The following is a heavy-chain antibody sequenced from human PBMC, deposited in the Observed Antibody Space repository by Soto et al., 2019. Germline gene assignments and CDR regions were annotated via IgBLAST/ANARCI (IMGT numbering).Heavy chain of an antibody. V-gene: IGHV4-59*01. CDR3: ARSFHLEQWLGGWYFDL. CDR2: IYYSGST. Sequence: QVQLQESGPGLVKPSETLSLTCTVSGGSISSYYWSWIRQPPGKGLEWIGYIYYSGSTNYNPSLKRRVTISVDTSKNQFSLKLSSVTAADTAVYYCARSFHLEQWLGGWYFDLWGRGTLVTVSS. CDR1: GGSISSYY. D-gene: IGHD6-19*01. J-gene: IGHJ2*01.